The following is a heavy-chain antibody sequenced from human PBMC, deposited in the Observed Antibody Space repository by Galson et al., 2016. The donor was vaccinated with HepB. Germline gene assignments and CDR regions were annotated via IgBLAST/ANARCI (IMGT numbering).Heavy chain of an antibody. D-gene: IGHD3-22*01. CDR1: GGSLNDYF. Sequence: TLSLTCAVYGGSLNDYFWTWIRQFPGKGLEWIGYIYHNGNKYYTPSLQSRVTMSMGKSKTQFSLTLSSVTAADTAVYYCARESSSSGFNSYYYYHGLDVWGQGTTVIVSS. CDR2: IYHNGNK. CDR3: ARESSSSGFNSYYYYHGLDV. V-gene: IGHV4-34*09. J-gene: IGHJ6*02.